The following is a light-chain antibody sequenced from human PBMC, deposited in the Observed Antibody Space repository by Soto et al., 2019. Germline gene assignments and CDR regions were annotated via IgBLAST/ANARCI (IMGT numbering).Light chain of an antibody. V-gene: IGKV1-5*03. CDR1: QHISTW. CDR2: KAS. Sequence: DLQMTQSPSTLSASVGDRVTITCRASQHISTWVAWYQQKPGKAPNLLISKASTLESGVPSRFSGSGSGTQFNLTINRLQPDDSATYYCQQYLSFTFGPGTTVDIK. J-gene: IGKJ3*01. CDR3: QQYLSFT.